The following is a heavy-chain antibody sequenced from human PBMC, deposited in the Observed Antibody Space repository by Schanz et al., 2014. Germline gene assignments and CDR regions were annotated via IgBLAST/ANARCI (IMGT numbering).Heavy chain of an antibody. Sequence: QVQLVQSGAEVKKPGASVKVSCKASGYTFTSDSMHWVRQAPGQGLEWMGMINPSGGSTTYAQKFQGRVTMTRDTSTSTVDMELSSLRSEDTAMYYCATMWGYCTATACQILEVLDVWGQGTMVTVSS. J-gene: IGHJ3*01. D-gene: IGHD2-8*02. V-gene: IGHV1-46*01. CDR2: INPSGGST. CDR3: ATMWGYCTATACQILEVLDV. CDR1: GYTFTSDS.